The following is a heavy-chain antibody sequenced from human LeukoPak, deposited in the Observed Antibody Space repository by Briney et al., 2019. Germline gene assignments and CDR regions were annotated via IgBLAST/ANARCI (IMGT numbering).Heavy chain of an antibody. CDR3: ARVGRRLWLKGGPLDY. D-gene: IGHD5-18*01. V-gene: IGHV1-69*06. Sequence: GASAKVSCTASGYTFTSYDINWVRQAPGQGLEWMGGIIPIFGTANYAQKFQGRVTITADKSTSTAYMELSSLRSEDTAVYYCARVGRRLWLKGGPLDYWGQGTLVTVSS. CDR2: IIPIFGTA. CDR1: GYTFTSYD. J-gene: IGHJ4*02.